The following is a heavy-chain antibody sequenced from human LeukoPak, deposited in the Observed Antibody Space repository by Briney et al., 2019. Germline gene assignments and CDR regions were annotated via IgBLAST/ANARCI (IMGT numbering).Heavy chain of an antibody. J-gene: IGHJ4*02. D-gene: IGHD3-3*01. V-gene: IGHV4-61*02. CDR2: IYTSGST. CDR1: GGSISSGSYY. Sequence: SQTLSLTCTVSGGSISSGSYYWSWIRQPAGKGLEWIGRIYTSGSTNYNPSLKSRVTISVDTSKNQFSLKLSSVTAADTAVYYCARAYDFWSGSHFDYWGQGTLVTVSS. CDR3: ARAYDFWSGSHFDY.